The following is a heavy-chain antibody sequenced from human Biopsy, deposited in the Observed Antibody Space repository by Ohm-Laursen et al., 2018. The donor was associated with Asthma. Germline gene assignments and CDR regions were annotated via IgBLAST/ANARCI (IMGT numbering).Heavy chain of an antibody. CDR1: GASVSTPNY. Sequence: SETLSLTCSVSGASVSTPNYWAWIRQPPGKGLEWIGSMYYGETTYYSPSLKSRVTISVDTSKNQFSLILSSVTAADTAVYYCARHDHRWDTYADFWGQGTLVTVSS. CDR2: MYYGETT. J-gene: IGHJ4*02. CDR3: ARHDHRWDTYADF. D-gene: IGHD2-2*01. V-gene: IGHV4-39*01.